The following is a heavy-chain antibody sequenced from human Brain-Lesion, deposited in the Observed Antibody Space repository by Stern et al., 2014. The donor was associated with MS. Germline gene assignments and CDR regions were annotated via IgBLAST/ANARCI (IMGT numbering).Heavy chain of an antibody. CDR3: ARKTDTAVGGDY. CDR1: GFSVSTNF. J-gene: IGHJ4*02. V-gene: IGHV3-53*01. CDR2: MYSRGGT. D-gene: IGHD5-18*01. Sequence: VQLVESGGGLLQPGGSLRLSCAASGFSVSTNFMSWVRQAPGKGLECVSLMYSRGGTNYADSVKGRFTISRDSSKNTLYLQMSDLRAEDTAVYYCARKTDTAVGGDYWGPGTLVTVSS.